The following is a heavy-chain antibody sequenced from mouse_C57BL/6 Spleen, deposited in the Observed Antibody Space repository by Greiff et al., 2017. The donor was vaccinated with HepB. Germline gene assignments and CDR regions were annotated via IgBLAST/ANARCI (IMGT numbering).Heavy chain of an antibody. V-gene: IGHV5-4*01. J-gene: IGHJ2*01. D-gene: IGHD1-1*01. CDR3: ARDSYYGSFPYFDY. Sequence: EVQGVESGGGLVKPGGSLKLSCAASGFTFSSYAMSWVRQTPEKRLEWVATISDGGSYTYYPDNVKGRFTISRDNAKNNLYLQMSHLKSEDTAMYYCARDSYYGSFPYFDYWGQGTTLTVSS. CDR2: ISDGGSYT. CDR1: GFTFSSYA.